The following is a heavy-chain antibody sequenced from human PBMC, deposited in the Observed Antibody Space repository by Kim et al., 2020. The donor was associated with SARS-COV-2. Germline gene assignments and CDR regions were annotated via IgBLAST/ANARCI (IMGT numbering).Heavy chain of an antibody. CDR1: GYTFTSYD. V-gene: IGHV1-8*01. Sequence: ASVKVSCKASGYTFTSYDINWVRQATGQGLEWMGWMNPNSGNTGYAQKFQGRVTMTRNTSISTAYMELSSLRSEDTAVYYCARVLEWYQPKPNYYYYGMDVWGQGTTVTVSS. D-gene: IGHD2-2*01. J-gene: IGHJ6*02. CDR2: MNPNSGNT. CDR3: ARVLEWYQPKPNYYYYGMDV.